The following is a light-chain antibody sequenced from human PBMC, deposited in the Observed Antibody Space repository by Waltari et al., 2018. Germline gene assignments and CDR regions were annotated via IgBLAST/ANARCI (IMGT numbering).Light chain of an antibody. CDR1: SSHLASNP. V-gene: IGLV1-44*01. CDR2: GND. Sequence: QSVVTQPPSASGAPAQRATTPSPGTSSHLASNPATSYQVLPGTAPRLLISGNDQRPSGVPDRFSGSKSGTSASLAISGLQSEDEAEYYCATWDDRLTGVLFGGGTKVTVL. J-gene: IGLJ2*01. CDR3: ATWDDRLTGVL.